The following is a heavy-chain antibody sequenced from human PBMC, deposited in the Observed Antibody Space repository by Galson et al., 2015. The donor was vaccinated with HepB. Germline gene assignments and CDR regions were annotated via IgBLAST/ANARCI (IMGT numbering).Heavy chain of an antibody. CDR3: ARAVDRARDSSGYWLYGAFGI. Sequence: SLRLSCAASGFTFSSYDMHWVRQATGKGLEWVSAIGTAGDTYYPGSVKGRFTISRENAKNSLYLQMNSLRAGDTAVYYCARAVDRARDSSGYWLYGAFGIWGQGTMVTVSS. V-gene: IGHV3-13*01. J-gene: IGHJ3*02. D-gene: IGHD3-22*01. CDR2: IGTAGDT. CDR1: GFTFSSYD.